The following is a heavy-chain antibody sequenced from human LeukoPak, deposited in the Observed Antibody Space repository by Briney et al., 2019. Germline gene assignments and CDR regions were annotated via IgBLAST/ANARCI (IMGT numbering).Heavy chain of an antibody. J-gene: IGHJ4*02. CDR1: GVTFSSYG. CDR3: ARARTHLRYCSGGSCYFDY. D-gene: IGHD2-15*01. Sequence: GGSLRLSCAAFGVTFSSYGMNWFRQAPGKGLEWVSYISSSSSTIYYADSVKGRFTISRDNAKNSLYLQMNSLRDEDTAVYYCARARTHLRYCSGGSCYFDYWGQGTLVTVSS. CDR2: ISSSSSTI. V-gene: IGHV3-48*02.